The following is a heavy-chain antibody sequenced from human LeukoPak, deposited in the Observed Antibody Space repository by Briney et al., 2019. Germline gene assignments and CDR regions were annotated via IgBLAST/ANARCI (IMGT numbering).Heavy chain of an antibody. CDR2: MSGSGYYT. CDR3: AKREGQRLYDYCMDV. CDR1: GFAFSNFA. Sequence: GGSLRLSCAASGFAFSNFAMSWVRQAPGKGLEWVSAMSGSGYYTYYVESVKGRFTISRDNSKNTLYLHMNSLRADDTAVYYCAKREGQRLYDYCMDVWGRGTTVTVSS. D-gene: IGHD1-26*01. J-gene: IGHJ6*03. V-gene: IGHV3-23*01.